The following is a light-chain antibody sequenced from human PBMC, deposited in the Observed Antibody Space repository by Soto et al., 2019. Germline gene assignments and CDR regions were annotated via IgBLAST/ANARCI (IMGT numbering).Light chain of an antibody. V-gene: IGLV2-14*01. CDR2: DVS. Sequence: QSALTQPASVSGSPGQSITISCTGTSSDVGGYNYVSWYQQHPGKAPKLMIYDVSNRPSGVSNRFSGSKSGNTASLTISGLQAEDEADYYCSSYTSSSTLWVFGTGTMLTVL. CDR3: SSYTSSSTLWV. CDR1: SSDVGGYNY. J-gene: IGLJ1*01.